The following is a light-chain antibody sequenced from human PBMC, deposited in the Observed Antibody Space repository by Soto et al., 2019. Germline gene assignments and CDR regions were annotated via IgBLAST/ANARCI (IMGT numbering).Light chain of an antibody. J-gene: IGLJ1*01. CDR2: EVN. Sequence: QSALTQPPSASGSPGQSVTISCTGTSSDVGAYNYVSWYQHHPGKAPKLLVYEVNKRPSGVPDRFSGSKSGNTASLPVSGLQAEDEADYYCTSHAGTINFPYIFGTGTKLTVL. CDR3: TSHAGTINFPYI. V-gene: IGLV2-8*01. CDR1: SSDVGAYNY.